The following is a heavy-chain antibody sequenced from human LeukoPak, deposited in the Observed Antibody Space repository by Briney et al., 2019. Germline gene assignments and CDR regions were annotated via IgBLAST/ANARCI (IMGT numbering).Heavy chain of an antibody. CDR1: GGSISSSSYY. J-gene: IGHJ4*02. D-gene: IGHD6-6*01. Sequence: NASETLSLTCTVSGGSISSSSYYWGWIRQPPGKGLEWIGSIYYSGSTYYNPPLKSRVTISVDTSKNQFSLKLSSVTAADTAVYYCARRTNPSIAARPFDYWGQGTLVTVSS. CDR3: ARRTNPSIAARPFDY. CDR2: IYYSGST. V-gene: IGHV4-39*01.